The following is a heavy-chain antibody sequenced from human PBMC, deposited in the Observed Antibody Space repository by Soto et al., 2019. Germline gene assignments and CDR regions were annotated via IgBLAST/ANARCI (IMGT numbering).Heavy chain of an antibody. D-gene: IGHD3-22*01. CDR1: GFTFSSYA. Sequence: EVQLLESGGGLVQPGGSLRLSCAASGFTFSSYAMSWVRQAPGKGLEWVSAISGSGGSTYYADSVKGRFTISRDNSKNTMYLQMNSLRAEDTAVYYCAKGPLYYDSSGLFDYWGQGTLVTVSS. J-gene: IGHJ4*02. CDR3: AKGPLYYDSSGLFDY. CDR2: ISGSGGST. V-gene: IGHV3-23*01.